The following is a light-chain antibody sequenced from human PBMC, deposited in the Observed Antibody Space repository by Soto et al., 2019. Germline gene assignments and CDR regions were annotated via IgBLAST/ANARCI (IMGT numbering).Light chain of an antibody. CDR1: SSDVGGYNY. CDR3: SSYTSSSTPWV. V-gene: IGLV2-14*01. CDR2: DVS. J-gene: IGLJ3*02. Sequence: QSALTQPASVSGSPGQSITISCTGTSSDVGGYNYVSWYQQHPGKAPKLIIYDVSNRPSGVSNRFSGSKSGNTASLTISGLQDEDEAGYYCSSYTSSSTPWVFGGGTKLTVL.